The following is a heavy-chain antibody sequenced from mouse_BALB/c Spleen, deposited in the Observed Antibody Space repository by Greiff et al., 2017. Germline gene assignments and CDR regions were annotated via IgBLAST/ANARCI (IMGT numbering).Heavy chain of an antibody. CDR3: ALTNRERGWFAY. Sequence: EVQGVESGGGLVKPGGSLKLSCAASGFTFSDYYMSWVRQTPEKRLEWVATISDGGSYTYYPDSVKGRFTISRDNAKNTLYLQMSSLKSEDTAMYYCALTNRERGWFAYWGQGTLVTVSA. J-gene: IGHJ3*01. CDR1: GFTFSDYY. V-gene: IGHV5-4*02. CDR2: ISDGGSYT. D-gene: IGHD4-1*01.